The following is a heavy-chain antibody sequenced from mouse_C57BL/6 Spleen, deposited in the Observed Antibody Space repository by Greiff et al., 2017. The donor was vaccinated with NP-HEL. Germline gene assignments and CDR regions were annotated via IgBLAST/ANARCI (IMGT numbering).Heavy chain of an antibody. CDR2: IDPEDGDT. V-gene: IGHV14-1*01. J-gene: IGHJ4*01. CDR1: GFNIKDYY. D-gene: IGHD1-1*01. CDR3: TTDYYGGYAMDY. Sequence: VQLQQSGAELVRPGASVKLSCTASGFNIKDYYMHWVKLRPEQGLEWIGRIDPEDGDTEYAPKFQGKATMTADTSSNTAYLQLSSLTSEDTAVYYCTTDYYGGYAMDYWGQGTSVTVSS.